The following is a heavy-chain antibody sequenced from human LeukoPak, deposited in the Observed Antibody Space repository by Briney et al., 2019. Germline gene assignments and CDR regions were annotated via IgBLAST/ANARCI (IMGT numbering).Heavy chain of an antibody. CDR1: GASISSHY. V-gene: IGHV4-59*08. Sequence: KPSETLSLTCTVSGASISSHYWTWIRQSPGKRLEWIGYAFYSGTTSYSPSLNSRVTISIDTSKNQFSLKLSSVTAADTAVYFCARHVGFFDAFDIWGQGTMVTVSS. J-gene: IGHJ3*02. CDR3: ARHVGFFDAFDI. D-gene: IGHD3-3*01. CDR2: AFYSGTT.